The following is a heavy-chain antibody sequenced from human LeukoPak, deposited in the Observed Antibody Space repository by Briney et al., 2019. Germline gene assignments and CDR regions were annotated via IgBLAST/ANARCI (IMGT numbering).Heavy chain of an antibody. D-gene: IGHD2-15*01. CDR3: ASVACSAVTCFGFLFFDY. V-gene: IGHV3-7*01. Sequence: GGSLRLSCAASGFTFSKYWMSWVRQAPGKGLEWVAHIKKDGTEIYYVDSVKGRFTISRDNAKNSLFLQMNSLRAEDTAVYYCASVACSAVTCFGFLFFDYWGQGTLVTVSS. J-gene: IGHJ4*02. CDR2: IKKDGTEI. CDR1: GFTFSKYW.